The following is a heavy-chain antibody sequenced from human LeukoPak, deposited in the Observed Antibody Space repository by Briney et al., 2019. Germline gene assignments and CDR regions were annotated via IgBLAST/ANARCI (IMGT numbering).Heavy chain of an antibody. V-gene: IGHV4-59*12. CDR1: GGSISSYY. Sequence: PSETLSLTCTVSGGSISSYYWSWIRQPPGKGLEWIGYIYYSGSTNYNPSLKSRVTISVDTSKNQFSLKLSSVTAADTAVYYCARSIAVAGTPPGYWGQGTLVTVSS. D-gene: IGHD6-19*01. CDR3: ARSIAVAGTPPGY. CDR2: IYYSGST. J-gene: IGHJ4*02.